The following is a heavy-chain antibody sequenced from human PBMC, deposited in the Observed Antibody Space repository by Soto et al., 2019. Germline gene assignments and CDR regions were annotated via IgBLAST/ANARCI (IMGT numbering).Heavy chain of an antibody. V-gene: IGHV3-43*01. CDR1: GFTFDDYT. D-gene: IGHD6-6*01. J-gene: IGHJ6*02. CDR2: ISWDGGST. CDR3: AKDMGPHSSSYYYDGMDV. Sequence: GGSLRLSCAASGFTFDDYTMHWVRQAAGKGLEWVSLISWDGGSTYYAASVKGRFTISRDNIKNSLYLQMNSLRTEDTALYYCAKDMGPHSSSYYYDGMDVWGQGTTVTVSS.